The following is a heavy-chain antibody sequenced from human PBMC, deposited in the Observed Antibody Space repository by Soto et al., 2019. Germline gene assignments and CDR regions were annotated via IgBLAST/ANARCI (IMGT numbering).Heavy chain of an antibody. Sequence: GASVKVSCKASGYAFSSYSMHWVRQAPGQRLEWMGWINIGSGNTEYSQNFQDRITITRDTSARTVYMKLSGLRSEDTAVYYCARDGGDCGYRLAYYYYIGMDVWGQGTTVTVSS. CDR2: INIGSGNT. D-gene: IGHD2-21*02. CDR3: ARDGGDCGYRLAYYYYIGMDV. CDR1: GYAFSSYS. V-gene: IGHV1-3*04. J-gene: IGHJ6*02.